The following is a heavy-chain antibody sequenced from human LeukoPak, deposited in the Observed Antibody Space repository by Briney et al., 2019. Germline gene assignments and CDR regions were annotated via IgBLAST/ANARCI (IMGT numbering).Heavy chain of an antibody. D-gene: IGHD2-15*01. CDR1: GYTFTSYD. J-gene: IGHJ4*02. Sequence: ASVKVSCKASGYTFTSYDINWVRQATGQGLEWMGWVNPNSGNTGYAQKFQDRVTMTRNTSISTAYMELSSLRSEDTAVYYCARGRWDIVVVVAATPHYYFDYWGQGTLVTVSS. CDR2: VNPNSGNT. V-gene: IGHV1-8*01. CDR3: ARGRWDIVVVVAATPHYYFDY.